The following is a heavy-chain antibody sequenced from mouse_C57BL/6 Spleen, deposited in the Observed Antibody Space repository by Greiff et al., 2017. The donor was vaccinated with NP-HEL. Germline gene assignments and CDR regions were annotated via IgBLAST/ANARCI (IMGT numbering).Heavy chain of an antibody. D-gene: IGHD1-1*01. CDR2: IDPANGNT. CDR3: ARGTTTVVAPYYFDY. Sequence: EVQLQESVAELVRPGASVKLSCTASGFNIKNTYMHWVKQRPEQGLEWIGRIDPANGNTKYAPKFQGKATITADTSSNTAYLQLSSLTSEDTAIYYCARGTTTVVAPYYFDYWGQGTTLTVSS. CDR1: GFNIKNTY. V-gene: IGHV14-3*01. J-gene: IGHJ2*01.